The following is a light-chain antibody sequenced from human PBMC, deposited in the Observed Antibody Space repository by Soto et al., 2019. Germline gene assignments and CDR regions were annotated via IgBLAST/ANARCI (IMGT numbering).Light chain of an antibody. CDR2: QAS. V-gene: IGKV1-5*03. CDR3: QQCNTYSGRT. CDR1: QSISSW. Sequence: DIQMTQSPSTLSASVGDRVAITCRASQSISSWLAWYQQKPGKAPKLLIYQASTLESGVPSRFSGSGSGTEFTLTISSLQPDDFATYYCQQCNTYSGRTFGQGTKVEIK. J-gene: IGKJ1*01.